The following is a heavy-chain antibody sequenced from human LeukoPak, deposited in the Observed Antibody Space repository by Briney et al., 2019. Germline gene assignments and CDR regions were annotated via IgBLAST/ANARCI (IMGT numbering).Heavy chain of an antibody. CDR3: ARATLQHLPDY. J-gene: IGHJ4*02. CDR1: GGSISSSSYY. Sequence: PSETLSLTCTVSGGSISSSSYYWGWIRQPPGKGLEWIGGIYYSGSTYYNPSLKSRVTISVDTSKNQFSLKLSSVTAADTAVYYCARATLQHLPDYWGQGTLVTVSS. CDR2: IYYSGST. D-gene: IGHD2/OR15-2a*01. V-gene: IGHV4-39*07.